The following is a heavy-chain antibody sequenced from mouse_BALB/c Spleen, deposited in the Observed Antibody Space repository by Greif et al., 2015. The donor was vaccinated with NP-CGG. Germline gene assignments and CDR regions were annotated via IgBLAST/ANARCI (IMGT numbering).Heavy chain of an antibody. CDR3: ARQGRLRREFAY. J-gene: IGHJ3*01. CDR2: ISSGGGST. CDR1: GFAFSSYD. Sequence: DVMLVESGGGLVKPGGSLKLSCAASGFAFSSYDMSWVRQTPEKRLEWVAYISSGGGSTYYPDTVKGRFTISRDNAKNALCLQMSSLKAEDAGMYYCARQGRLRREFAYWGQGTLVTVSA. V-gene: IGHV5-12-1*01. D-gene: IGHD2-2*01.